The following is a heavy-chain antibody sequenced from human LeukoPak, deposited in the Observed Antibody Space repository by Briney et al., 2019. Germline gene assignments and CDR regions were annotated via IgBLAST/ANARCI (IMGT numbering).Heavy chain of an antibody. J-gene: IGHJ4*02. CDR3: ASYFHYGDYASLWY. Sequence: GGSLRLSCAASGFTFNTYAMSWVRQAPGKGLEWVSSISENGESSYYADSVKGRFTISRDNSRNTLYLQMNSLRAEDTAVYYCASYFHYGDYASLWYWGQGTLVTVSS. CDR1: GFTFNTYA. CDR2: ISENGESS. D-gene: IGHD4-17*01. V-gene: IGHV3-23*01.